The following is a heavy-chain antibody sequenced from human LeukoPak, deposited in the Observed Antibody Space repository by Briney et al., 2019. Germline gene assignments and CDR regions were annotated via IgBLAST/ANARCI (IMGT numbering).Heavy chain of an antibody. D-gene: IGHD2-21*02. Sequence: PGGSLRLSCAASGFTFNIYGMHWVRQAPGKGLEWVAVIWHDGSNKYCADSVKGRFTISRDNSKNTLYLQMNSLRAEDTAVYHCVRWGGGDGLGYFDFWGRGTLVTVSP. CDR1: GFTFNIYG. J-gene: IGHJ2*01. V-gene: IGHV3-33*01. CDR2: IWHDGSNK. CDR3: VRWGGGDGLGYFDF.